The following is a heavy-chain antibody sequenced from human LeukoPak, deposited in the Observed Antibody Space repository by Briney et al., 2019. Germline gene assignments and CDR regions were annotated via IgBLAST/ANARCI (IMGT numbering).Heavy chain of an antibody. CDR1: GFTFSSYA. V-gene: IGHV3-23*01. J-gene: IGHJ6*02. CDR3: AKDAILRYFDWLPPHGMDV. CDR2: ISGSGGST. D-gene: IGHD3-9*01. Sequence: GGSLRLSCAASGFTFSSYAMSWVRQAPGKGLEWVSAISGSGGSTYYADSVKGRFTISRDNSKNTLYLQMNSLRAEDTAVYYCAKDAILRYFDWLPPHGMDVWGQGTTVTVSS.